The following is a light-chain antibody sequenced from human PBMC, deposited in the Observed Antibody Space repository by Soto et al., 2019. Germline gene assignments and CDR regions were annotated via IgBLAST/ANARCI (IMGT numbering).Light chain of an antibody. CDR3: SSYVNTNVL. J-gene: IGLJ3*02. Sequence: QSALTQPPSASGSPGQSVTISCTGTSADIGGNDFVSWYQQYSGKAPKLIIYEVNKRPSGVPNRFSGSKSDTTASLTVSGLQTEDEADYYCSSYVNTNVLFGGGTKLTVL. CDR1: SADIGGNDF. V-gene: IGLV2-8*01. CDR2: EVN.